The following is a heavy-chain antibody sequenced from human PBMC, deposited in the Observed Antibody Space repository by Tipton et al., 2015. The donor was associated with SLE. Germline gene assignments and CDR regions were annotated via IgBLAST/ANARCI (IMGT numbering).Heavy chain of an antibody. D-gene: IGHD4-23*01. V-gene: IGHV4-34*01. CDR3: ARGGRRWYFDY. Sequence: TLSLTCTVYGGSFSGYYWSWIRQPPGKGLEWIGEINHSGSTNYNPSHKSRVTISVDTSKNQFSLKLSSVTAADTAVYYCARGGRRWYFDYWGQGTLVTVSS. CDR2: INHSGST. CDR1: GGSFSGYY. J-gene: IGHJ4*02.